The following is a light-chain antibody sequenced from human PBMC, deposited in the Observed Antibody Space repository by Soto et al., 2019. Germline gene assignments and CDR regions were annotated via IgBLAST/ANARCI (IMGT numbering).Light chain of an antibody. Sequence: EIVLTQAPATLSLSPGERRTLSCRASQSVSSYLAWYQQKPGQAPRLLIYGASNRATGIPDRFSGSGSGTDFTLTISRLEPEDFAVYYCQQYGSSGTFGQGTKVDIK. J-gene: IGKJ1*01. CDR2: GAS. CDR1: QSVSSY. CDR3: QQYGSSGT. V-gene: IGKV3-20*01.